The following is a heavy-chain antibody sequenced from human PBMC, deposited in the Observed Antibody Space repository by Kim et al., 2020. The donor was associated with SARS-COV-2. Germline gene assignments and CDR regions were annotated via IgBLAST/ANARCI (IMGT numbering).Heavy chain of an antibody. CDR3: ARQAGSGYGLGFDY. J-gene: IGHJ4*02. CDR1: GGSISSSSYY. Sequence: SETLSLTCTVSGGSISSSSYYWGWIRQPPGKGLEWIGSIYYSGSTYYNPSLKSRVTISVDTSKNQFSLKLSSVTAADTAVYYCARQAGSGYGLGFDYWGQGTLVTVSS. CDR2: IYYSGST. V-gene: IGHV4-39*01. D-gene: IGHD5-12*01.